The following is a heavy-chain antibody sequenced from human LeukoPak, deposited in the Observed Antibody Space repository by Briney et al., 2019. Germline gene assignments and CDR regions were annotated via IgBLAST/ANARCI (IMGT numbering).Heavy chain of an antibody. Sequence: GGSLRLSCATSGFTFSTYGMHWVRQAPGKGLEWVAFIRYDGSNKYYADSVKGRFTISRDNSKNTLSLQMNSLRVEDTAVYYCASELAYCGGDCYSAFDIWGQGTMVTVSS. D-gene: IGHD2-21*01. J-gene: IGHJ3*02. CDR2: IRYDGSNK. CDR3: ASELAYCGGDCYSAFDI. V-gene: IGHV3-30*02. CDR1: GFTFSTYG.